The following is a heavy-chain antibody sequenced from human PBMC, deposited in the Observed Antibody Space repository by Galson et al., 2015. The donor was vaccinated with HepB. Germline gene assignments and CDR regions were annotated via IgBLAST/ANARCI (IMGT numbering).Heavy chain of an antibody. CDR1: GGTFSSYT. D-gene: IGHD3-10*01. CDR3: AREAQGFGELYFDY. J-gene: IGHJ4*02. Sequence: SVKVSCKASGGTFSSYTISWVRQAPGQGLEWMGRIIPILGIANYAQKFQGRVTITADKSTSTAYMELSSLRSEDTAVYYCAREAQGFGELYFDYWGQGTLVTVSS. V-gene: IGHV1-69*04. CDR2: IIPILGIA.